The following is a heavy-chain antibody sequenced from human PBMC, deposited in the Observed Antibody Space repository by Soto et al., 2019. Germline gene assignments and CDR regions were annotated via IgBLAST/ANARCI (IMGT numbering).Heavy chain of an antibody. Sequence: GGSLRLSCAASGFTFSSYAMHWVRQAPGKGLEWVAVISYDGSNKYYADSVKGRFTISRDNSKNTLYLQMNSLRAEDTAVYYCARLGTEKMDIVATTASRYFDYWGQGTLVTVSS. J-gene: IGHJ4*02. CDR1: GFTFSSYA. CDR3: ARLGTEKMDIVATTASRYFDY. V-gene: IGHV3-30-3*01. D-gene: IGHD5-12*01. CDR2: ISYDGSNK.